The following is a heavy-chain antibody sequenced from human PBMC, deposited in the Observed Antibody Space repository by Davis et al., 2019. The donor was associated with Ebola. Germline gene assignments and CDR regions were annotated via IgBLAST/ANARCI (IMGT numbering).Heavy chain of an antibody. Sequence: ASVKVSCKAFGYTFTNYYVHWVRQAPGQGLEWMGWISAYNGNTNYAQKLQGRVTMTTDTSTSTAYMELRSLRSDDTAVYYCARDTMVTPFDYWGQGTLVTVSS. CDR2: ISAYNGNT. CDR3: ARDTMVTPFDY. J-gene: IGHJ4*02. V-gene: IGHV1-18*04. D-gene: IGHD5-18*01. CDR1: GYTFTNYY.